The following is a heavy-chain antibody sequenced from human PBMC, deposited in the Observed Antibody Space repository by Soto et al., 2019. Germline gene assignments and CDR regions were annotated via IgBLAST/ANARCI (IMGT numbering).Heavy chain of an antibody. J-gene: IGHJ5*02. D-gene: IGHD4-17*01. CDR2: INGDGSST. CDR1: GFAFSNYW. Sequence: ELQLVQSGGGLVQPGGSLRLSCAASGFAFSNYWMHWVRQAPGKGLVWVSRINGDGSSTSYADSVRGRFTISRDNAENALYLQMNSLRPEDTALYYCARFRVDGDSFPRGQGTLVTVSS. V-gene: IGHV3-74*01. CDR3: ARFRVDGDSFP.